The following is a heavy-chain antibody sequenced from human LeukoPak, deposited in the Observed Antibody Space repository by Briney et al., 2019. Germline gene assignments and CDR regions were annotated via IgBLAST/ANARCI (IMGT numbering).Heavy chain of an antibody. CDR2: MNPNSGNT. V-gene: IGHV1-8*01. J-gene: IGHJ4*02. CDR3: ARPPYSSSWYGSFAFDY. D-gene: IGHD6-13*01. Sequence: ASVKVSCKASGYTFTSYDINWVRQATGQGLEWMGWMNPNSGNTGYAQKFQGRVTMTRNTSISTAYMELSSLRSEDTAVYYCARPPYSSSWYGSFAFDYWGQGTLVTVSS. CDR1: GYTFTSYD.